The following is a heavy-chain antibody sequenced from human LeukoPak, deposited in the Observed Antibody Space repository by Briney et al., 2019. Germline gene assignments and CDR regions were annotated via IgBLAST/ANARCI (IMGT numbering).Heavy chain of an antibody. Sequence: SETLSLTCAVYGGSFGGYYWSWIRQPPGKGLEWIGEINHSGSTNYNPSLKSRVTISVDTSKNQFSLKLSSATAADTAVYYCARGRLLYYYDSSGPSAYWGQGTLVTVSS. J-gene: IGHJ4*02. CDR1: GGSFGGYY. D-gene: IGHD3-22*01. CDR2: INHSGST. V-gene: IGHV4-34*01. CDR3: ARGRLLYYYDSSGPSAY.